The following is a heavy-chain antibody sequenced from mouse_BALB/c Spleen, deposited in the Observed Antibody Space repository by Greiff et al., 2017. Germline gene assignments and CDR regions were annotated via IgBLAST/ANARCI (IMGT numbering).Heavy chain of an antibody. CDR3: ARSRDYDYFDY. CDR1: GYSITSDYA. Sequence: EVKVEESGPGLVKPSQSLSLTCTVTGYSITSDYAWNWIRQFPGNELEWMGYISYSGSTSYNPSLKSRISITRDTSKNQFFLQLNSVTTEDTATYYCARSRDYDYFDYWGQGTTLTVSS. CDR2: ISYSGST. J-gene: IGHJ2*01. V-gene: IGHV3-2*02. D-gene: IGHD2-4*01.